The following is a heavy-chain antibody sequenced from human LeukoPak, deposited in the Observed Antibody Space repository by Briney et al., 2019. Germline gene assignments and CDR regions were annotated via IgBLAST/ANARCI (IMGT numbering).Heavy chain of an antibody. J-gene: IGHJ4*02. D-gene: IGHD3-3*01. CDR2: ISGSGGST. V-gene: IGHV3-23*01. CDR3: ARGGQNFDFWRFDY. CDR1: GFTFNYHA. Sequence: PGGSLRLSCAGSGFTFNYHAMSWVRQAPGKGLEWVSSISGSGGSTYYADYVKGRSTISRDNSKKVVYFEMNSLRGEDTAVYFCARGGQNFDFWRFDYWGQGTLAVVSS.